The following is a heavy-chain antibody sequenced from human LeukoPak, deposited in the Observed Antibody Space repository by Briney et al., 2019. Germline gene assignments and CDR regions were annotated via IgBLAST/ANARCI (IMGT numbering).Heavy chain of an antibody. CDR2: ISYDGSNK. CDR3: AKIAAAGTDY. D-gene: IGHD6-13*01. Sequence: GRSLRLSCAASGFTFSSYGMHWVRQAPGKGLEGVAVISYDGSNKYYADSVKGRFTISRDNSKNTLYLQMNSLRAEDTAVYYCAKIAAAGTDYWGQGTLVTVSS. CDR1: GFTFSSYG. J-gene: IGHJ4*02. V-gene: IGHV3-30*18.